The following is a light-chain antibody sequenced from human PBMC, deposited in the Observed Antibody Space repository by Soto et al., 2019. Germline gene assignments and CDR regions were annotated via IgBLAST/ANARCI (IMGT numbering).Light chain of an antibody. Sequence: QSALTQPPSASGSPGQSVTIYCTGTRSDVGGYNYVSWYQHHPGKAPKLIIYEVTKRPSGVPDRFSGSKSGNTASLTVSGLQAEDEADYYCNSYAGSNNLVFGGGTKLTVL. V-gene: IGLV2-8*01. J-gene: IGLJ2*01. CDR3: NSYAGSNNLV. CDR2: EVT. CDR1: RSDVGGYNY.